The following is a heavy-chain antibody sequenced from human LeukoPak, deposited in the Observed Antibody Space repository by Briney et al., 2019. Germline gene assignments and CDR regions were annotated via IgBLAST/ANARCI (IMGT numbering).Heavy chain of an antibody. Sequence: GGSLRLSCAASGFTFSSYGMHWVRQAPGKGLEWVAVIWYDGSNKYYADSVKGRFTISRDNSKNTLYLQMSSLRAEDTAVYYCARDSLSGSYYWYYWGQGTLVTVSS. V-gene: IGHV3-33*01. D-gene: IGHD1-26*01. CDR1: GFTFSSYG. CDR2: IWYDGSNK. CDR3: ARDSLSGSYYWYY. J-gene: IGHJ4*02.